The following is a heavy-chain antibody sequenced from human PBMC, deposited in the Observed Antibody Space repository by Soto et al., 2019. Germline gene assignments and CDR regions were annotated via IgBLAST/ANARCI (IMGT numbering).Heavy chain of an antibody. D-gene: IGHD3-22*01. V-gene: IGHV4-31*01. CDR2: IYYSGST. Sequence: QVQLQESGPGLVKPSQTLSLTCTVSGASISSGGYYWSWIRQHLGKVLEWIGYIYYSGSTYYTPSLTSVVTISVDTSKNQFSPKLSSVTAADPGVYYCGRHQVRDYYASSGSSNWFHPWGQGTLVTVSS. J-gene: IGHJ5*02. CDR3: GRHQVRDYYASSGSSNWFHP. CDR1: GASISSGGYY.